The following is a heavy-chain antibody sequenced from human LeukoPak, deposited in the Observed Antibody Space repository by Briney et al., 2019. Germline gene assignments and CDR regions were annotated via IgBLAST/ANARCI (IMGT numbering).Heavy chain of an antibody. V-gene: IGHV3-21*01. CDR2: ISSSSSYI. Sequence: GGSLRLSCAASGFTFSSYSMHWVRQAPGKGLEWVSSISSSSSYIHYADSVKGRFTISRDNAKNSLYLQMNSLRAEDTAVYYCARIRGDTGGDYWGQGTLVTVSS. D-gene: IGHD4-23*01. CDR1: GFTFSSYS. CDR3: ARIRGDTGGDY. J-gene: IGHJ4*02.